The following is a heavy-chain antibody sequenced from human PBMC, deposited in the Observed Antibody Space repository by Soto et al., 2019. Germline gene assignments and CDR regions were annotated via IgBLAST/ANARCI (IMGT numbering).Heavy chain of an antibody. CDR3: ARGVASYPPVAPYYCYYLDV. CDR1: GYTFTSYD. J-gene: IGHJ6*03. CDR2: MNPNKSNT. Sequence: QVQLVQSGAEVTKPGASVKVSCKASGYTFTSYDINWVRQATGQGLEWMGWMNPNKSNTGYAQKFQGRVNMTRNTTISSAYMELGTLRSEDTAVYYCARGVASYPPVAPYYCYYLDVWVEGTTVNVSS. V-gene: IGHV1-8*01. D-gene: IGHD3-10*01.